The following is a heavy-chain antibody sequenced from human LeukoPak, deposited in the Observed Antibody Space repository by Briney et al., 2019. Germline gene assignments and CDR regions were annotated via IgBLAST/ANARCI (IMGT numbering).Heavy chain of an antibody. CDR3: ARGLPSYGDYVDYYFYMDV. V-gene: IGHV4-4*07. J-gene: IGHJ6*03. D-gene: IGHD4-17*01. Sequence: PSETLSLTCTVSGGSISSYYWSWIRQPAGKGLEWIGRIYASGSTNYNPSLKSRVTMSVDRSTNEFSLTVRSVTAADTALYYCARGLPSYGDYVDYYFYMDVWGKGTTVTVSS. CDR2: IYASGST. CDR1: GGSISSYY.